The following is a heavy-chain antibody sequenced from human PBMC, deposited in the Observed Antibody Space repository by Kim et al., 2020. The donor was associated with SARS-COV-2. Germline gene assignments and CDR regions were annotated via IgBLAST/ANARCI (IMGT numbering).Heavy chain of an antibody. Sequence: SETLSLTCIVSGGSISSSNHYWGWIRQPPGKGLEWIGTVYFTGSTYYNPPLKSRVTIYVDTSKNKFSLKLNSATAADTAVYYCARHVVGASQIDYWGQGTLVTVSS. D-gene: IGHD2-15*01. J-gene: IGHJ4*02. CDR3: ARHVVGASQIDY. V-gene: IGHV4-39*01. CDR2: VYFTGST. CDR1: GGSISSSNHY.